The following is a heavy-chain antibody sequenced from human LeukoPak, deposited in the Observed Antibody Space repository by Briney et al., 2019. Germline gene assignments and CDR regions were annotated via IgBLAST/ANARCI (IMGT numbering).Heavy chain of an antibody. CDR2: IWYDGSNK. V-gene: IGHV3-30*02. D-gene: IGHD1-26*01. Sequence: GGSLRLSCVASGFIFSNYGMHWVRQAPGKGLEWVAVIWYDGSNKYYADSVKGRFTISRDNSKNTLDLQMNSLGAEDTAVYYCAKSMSSEIYPFDYWGQGTLVTVSS. J-gene: IGHJ4*02. CDR3: AKSMSSEIYPFDY. CDR1: GFIFSNYG.